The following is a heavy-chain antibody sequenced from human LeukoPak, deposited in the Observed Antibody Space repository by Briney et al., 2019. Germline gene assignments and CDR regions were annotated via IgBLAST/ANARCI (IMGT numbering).Heavy chain of an antibody. CDR2: IYYSGST. Sequence: SETLSLTCTVSGGSISSYYWSWIRQPPGKGLEWIGYIYYSGSTNYNPSLKSRVTISVDTSKNQFSLQLNSATPEDTAVYYCVRDSDDYYWALDFWGQGTPVTVSS. J-gene: IGHJ4*02. V-gene: IGHV4-59*12. CDR3: VRDSDDYYWALDF. D-gene: IGHD3-10*01. CDR1: GGSISSYY.